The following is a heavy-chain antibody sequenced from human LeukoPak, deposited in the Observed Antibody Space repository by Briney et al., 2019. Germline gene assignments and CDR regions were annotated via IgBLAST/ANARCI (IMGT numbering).Heavy chain of an antibody. CDR3: ARGGNFAF. Sequence: PSETLSLTCAVSGYSISSCFYWGWIRHPPGQGLEWIGSINHSGSTYYNPSLKSRVTISIDTSKNHFSLNLSFVTAADTAMYYCARGGNFAFWGQGTLVTVSS. V-gene: IGHV4-38-2*01. CDR1: GYSISSCFY. J-gene: IGHJ4*02. CDR2: INHSGST.